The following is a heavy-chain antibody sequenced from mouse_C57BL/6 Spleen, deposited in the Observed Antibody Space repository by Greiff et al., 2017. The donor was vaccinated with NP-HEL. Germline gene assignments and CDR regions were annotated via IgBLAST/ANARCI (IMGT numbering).Heavy chain of an antibody. Sequence: EVHLVESGGGLVKPGGSLKLSCAASGFTFSDYGMHWVRQAPEKGLEWVAYISSVSSTIYYADTVKGRFTISRDNAKNTLFLQMTSLRSEDTAMYYCARSYYGSSYAWFAYWGQGTLVTVSA. CDR2: ISSVSSTI. V-gene: IGHV5-17*01. CDR1: GFTFSDYG. CDR3: ARSYYGSSYAWFAY. D-gene: IGHD1-1*01. J-gene: IGHJ3*01.